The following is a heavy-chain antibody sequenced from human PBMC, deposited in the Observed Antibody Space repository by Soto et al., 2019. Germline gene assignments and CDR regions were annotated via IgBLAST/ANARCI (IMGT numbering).Heavy chain of an antibody. CDR3: ARSVAMATAKGY. V-gene: IGHV4-39*01. CDR2: IYYSGST. CDR1: GGSISSSSYY. D-gene: IGHD5-18*01. J-gene: IGHJ4*02. Sequence: PSETLSLTCTVSGGSISSSSYYWGWIRQPPGKGLEWIGSIYYSGSTYYNPSLESRVTISVDTSKNQFSLKLSSVTAADTAVYHCARSVAMATAKGYWGQGTLVTVSS.